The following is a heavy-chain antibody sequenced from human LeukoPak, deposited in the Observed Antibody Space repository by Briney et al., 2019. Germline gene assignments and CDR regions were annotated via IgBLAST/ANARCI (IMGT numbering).Heavy chain of an antibody. CDR2: ISNSRSNI. CDR1: GFTYSSYG. D-gene: IGHD3-10*01. J-gene: IGHJ4*02. CDR3: AISQYGSGSYSDF. V-gene: IGHV3-48*01. Sequence: GGSLRLSCAASGFTYSSYGMIWVRQAPGKGLECVSYISNSRSNIYYAASVKGRFTISRDNSKNTLYLQMNSLRGEDTAVYYCAISQYGSGSYSDFWGQGTLVTVSP.